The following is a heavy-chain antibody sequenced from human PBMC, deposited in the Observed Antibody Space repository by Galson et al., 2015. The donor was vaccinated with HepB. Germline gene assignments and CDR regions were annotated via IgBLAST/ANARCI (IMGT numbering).Heavy chain of an antibody. Sequence: SVKVSCKASGYTFTSFAIHWVCQAPGQRLEWMGWINAGNGNTKYSQKFQGRVTITRDTSASTAYMELSSLRSEDTAVYYCARARGSGLEDYGGQGTLVTVSS. D-gene: IGHD6-19*01. J-gene: IGHJ4*02. CDR1: GYTFTSFA. V-gene: IGHV1-3*01. CDR2: INAGNGNT. CDR3: ARARGSGLEDY.